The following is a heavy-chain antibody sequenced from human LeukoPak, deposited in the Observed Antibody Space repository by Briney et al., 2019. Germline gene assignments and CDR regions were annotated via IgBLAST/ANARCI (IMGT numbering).Heavy chain of an antibody. CDR1: GYSMRGGYY. D-gene: IGHD6-19*01. CDR3: ARDTVTGNKNFDY. V-gene: IGHV4-38-2*01. J-gene: IGHJ4*02. CDR2: IYHSWST. Sequence: SETLSLTCAVSGYSMRGGYYWGWIRQPPGKGLDWIGSIYHSWSTYYNPSLESRVTISVDTSRNQFSLKLNSVTAADTAVYHCARDTVTGNKNFDYWGQGTLVTVSS.